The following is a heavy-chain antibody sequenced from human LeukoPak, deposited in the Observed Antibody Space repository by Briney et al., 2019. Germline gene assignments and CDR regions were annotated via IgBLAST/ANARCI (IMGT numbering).Heavy chain of an antibody. CDR1: GFTFSSYS. CDR3: ASYPSSSNY. CDR2: ICSGGST. J-gene: IGHJ4*02. V-gene: IGHV3-53*01. Sequence: GGSLRLSCAASGFTFSSYSMSWVRQAPGRGLEYVSIICSGGSTYYADSVNGRFTISRDTSKNTVYLQMDSLRAEDTAVYYCASYPSSSNYWGQGTLVTVSS.